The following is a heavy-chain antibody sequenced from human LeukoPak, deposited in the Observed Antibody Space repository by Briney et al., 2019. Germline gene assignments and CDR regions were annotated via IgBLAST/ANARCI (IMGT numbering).Heavy chain of an antibody. V-gene: IGHV3-21*01. CDR1: GFTFSSYS. D-gene: IGHD6-13*01. CDR3: ARGGYSSSWSLIYFDY. CDR2: ISSSSSYI. J-gene: IGHJ4*02. Sequence: GGSLRLSCAASGFTFSSYSMNWVRQAPGKGLEWVSSISSSSSYIYYADSVKGRFTISRDNAKNSLYLQMNSLRAEDTAVYYCARGGYSSSWSLIYFDYWGQGTLVTVSS.